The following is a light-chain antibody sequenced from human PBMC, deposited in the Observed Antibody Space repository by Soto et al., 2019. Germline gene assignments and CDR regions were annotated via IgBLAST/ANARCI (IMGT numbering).Light chain of an antibody. CDR3: SSYAGSNKNV. Sequence: QSALTQPPSASGSPGQSVTISCTGTSSDVGDYNHVSWYQQHPGKAPKLMIYEVSKRPSGVPDRFSGSKSGNTASLTVSGLQAEDEADYYSSSYAGSNKNVFGTGTKVTAL. J-gene: IGLJ1*01. CDR1: SSDVGDYNH. V-gene: IGLV2-8*01. CDR2: EVS.